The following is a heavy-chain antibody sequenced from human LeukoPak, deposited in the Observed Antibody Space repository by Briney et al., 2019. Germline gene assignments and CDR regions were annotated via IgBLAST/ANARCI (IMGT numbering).Heavy chain of an antibody. J-gene: IGHJ6*03. V-gene: IGHV1-8*03. Sequence: ASVKVSCKASGYTFTSYDINWVRQATGQGLEWMGWMNPNRGNTGYAQKFQGRVTITRNTSISTAYMELSSLRSEDTAVYYCARGVWVDYYYYMDVWGKGTTVTVSS. D-gene: IGHD3-16*01. CDR2: MNPNRGNT. CDR1: GYTFTSYD. CDR3: ARGVWVDYYYYMDV.